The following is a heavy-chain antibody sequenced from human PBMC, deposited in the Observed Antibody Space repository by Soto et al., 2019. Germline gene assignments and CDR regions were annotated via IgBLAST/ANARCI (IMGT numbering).Heavy chain of an antibody. D-gene: IGHD5-18*01. V-gene: IGHV4-34*01. CDR3: ARGNRGYSYLNWFDP. Sequence: SETLSLTCAVYGGSFSGYYWSWIRQPPGKGLEWIGEINHSGSTNYNPSLKSRVTISVDTSKNQFSLKLSSVTAADTAVYYCARGNRGYSYLNWFDPWGQGTLVTVSS. J-gene: IGHJ5*02. CDR2: INHSGST. CDR1: GGSFSGYY.